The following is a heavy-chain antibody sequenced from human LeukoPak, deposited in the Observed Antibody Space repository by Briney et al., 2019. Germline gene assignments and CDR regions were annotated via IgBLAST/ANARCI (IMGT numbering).Heavy chain of an antibody. D-gene: IGHD1-14*01. CDR3: ARVITSSLYYFDD. CDR1: GYSLSSAYY. V-gene: IGHV4-38-2*02. Sequence: SETLSLTCTVSGYSLSSAYYWGWIRQPPGKGLEWIGIIYHSGSTYYNPSLKSRVTISVDTSKNQFSLKLSSVTAADTAMYYCARVITSSLYYFDDWGQGTLVTVSS. J-gene: IGHJ4*02. CDR2: IYHSGST.